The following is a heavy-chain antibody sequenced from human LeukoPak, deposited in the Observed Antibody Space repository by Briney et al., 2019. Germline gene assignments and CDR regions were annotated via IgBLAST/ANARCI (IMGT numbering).Heavy chain of an antibody. J-gene: IGHJ4*02. V-gene: IGHV4-34*01. CDR3: ARVLGTYFDY. CDR2: INHSGST. CDR1: GGSFSGYY. D-gene: IGHD7-27*01. Sequence: SETLSLTCAVYGGSFSGYYWSWIRQPPGRGLEWIGEINHSGSTNYNPSLKSRVTISVDTSKNQFSLKLSSVTAADTAVYYCARVLGTYFDYWGQGTLVTVSS.